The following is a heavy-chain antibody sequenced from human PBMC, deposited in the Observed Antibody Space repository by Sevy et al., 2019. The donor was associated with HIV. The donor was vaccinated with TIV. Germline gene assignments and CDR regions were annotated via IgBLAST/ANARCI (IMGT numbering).Heavy chain of an antibody. CDR3: ARSFRKHIVVVIAISPDAFDI. Sequence: ASVKVSCKASGGTFSSYAISWVRQAPGQGLEWMGGIIPIFGTANYAQKFQGRVTITAEESTGTAYMELSSLGSEDTAVYYCARSFRKHIVVVIAISPDAFDIWGQGTMVTVSS. J-gene: IGHJ3*02. D-gene: IGHD2-21*01. V-gene: IGHV1-69*13. CDR1: GGTFSSYA. CDR2: IIPIFGTA.